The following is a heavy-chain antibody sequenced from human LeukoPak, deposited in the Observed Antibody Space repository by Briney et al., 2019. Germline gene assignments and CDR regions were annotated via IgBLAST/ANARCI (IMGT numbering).Heavy chain of an antibody. D-gene: IGHD3-22*01. Sequence: GGSLRLSCAASGFTVSSNYMSWVRQAPGKGLEWVSVIYSGGSTYYADSVKGRFTISRDNSKNTLYLQMNSLRAEDTAVYYCARDYYDSSGYYYVATWGQGTLVTVSS. CDR1: GFTVSSNY. CDR3: ARDYYDSSGYYYVAT. V-gene: IGHV3-66*02. CDR2: IYSGGST. J-gene: IGHJ5*02.